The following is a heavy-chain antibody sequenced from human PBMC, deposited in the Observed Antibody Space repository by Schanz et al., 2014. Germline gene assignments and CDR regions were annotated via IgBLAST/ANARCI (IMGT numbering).Heavy chain of an antibody. D-gene: IGHD5-12*01. CDR3: ARDPNSVNEIDY. CDR2: IGYDGSEK. Sequence: QVQLVESGGGVVQPGRSLRLSCATSGLNFDYYGMNWVRQAPGKGLEWVANIGYDGSEKYYVDSVKGRFTLSRDNAKNSMYLQMNSLRVEDTAVYYCARDPNSVNEIDYWGQGTLVTVSS. J-gene: IGHJ4*02. CDR1: GLNFDYYG. V-gene: IGHV3-33*01.